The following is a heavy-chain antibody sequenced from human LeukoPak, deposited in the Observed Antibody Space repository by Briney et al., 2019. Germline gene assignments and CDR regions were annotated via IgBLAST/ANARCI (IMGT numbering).Heavy chain of an antibody. CDR2: IYYSGST. Sequence: PSETLSLTCTVSGGSISSYYWSWIRQPPGKGLEWIGYIYYSGSTNYNPSLKSRVTISVDTSKNQFSLKLSSVTAADTAVYYCARHGYSGYGPYAFDYWGQGTLVTVSS. J-gene: IGHJ4*02. D-gene: IGHD5-12*01. CDR1: GGSISSYY. CDR3: ARHGYSGYGPYAFDY. V-gene: IGHV4-59*08.